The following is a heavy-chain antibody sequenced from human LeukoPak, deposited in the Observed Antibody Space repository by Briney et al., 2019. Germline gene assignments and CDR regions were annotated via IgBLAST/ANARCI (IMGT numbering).Heavy chain of an antibody. V-gene: IGHV4-59*12. CDR2: IYYSGTT. D-gene: IGHD1-26*01. CDR3: ARGVGATTDYFDY. CDR1: GGSISNYY. J-gene: IGHJ4*02. Sequence: SETLSLTCTVSGGSISNYYWSWIRQPPGKGLEWIGYIYYSGTTNYSPSLKSRVTISVDTSKNQFSLKLSSVTAADTAVYYCARGVGATTDYFDYWGQGTLVTVSS.